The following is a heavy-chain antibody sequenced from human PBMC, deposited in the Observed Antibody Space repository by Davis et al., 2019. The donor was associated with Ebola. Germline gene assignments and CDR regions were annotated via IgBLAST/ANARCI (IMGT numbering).Heavy chain of an antibody. V-gene: IGHV5-51*01. CDR1: GYTFTSYW. D-gene: IGHD2-21*02. Sequence: GGSLRLSCKGSGYTFTSYWIAWVRQVPGKGLEWMGSIYPGDSDTRYSPSFQGQVTISADKSISTAYLQWSSLKASDTAMYYCARVYCGGDCYSFDYWGQGTLVTVSS. CDR3: ARVYCGGDCYSFDY. J-gene: IGHJ4*02. CDR2: IYPGDSDT.